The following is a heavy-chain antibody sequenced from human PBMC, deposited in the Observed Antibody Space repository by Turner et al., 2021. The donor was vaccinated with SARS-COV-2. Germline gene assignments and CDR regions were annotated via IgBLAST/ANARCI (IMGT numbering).Heavy chain of an antibody. CDR2: IYYSGSA. D-gene: IGHD5-18*01. Sequence: QLQLQESDPGLVKPSETLSLTCTVSGGSISSSSYYWGWIRQPPGKGLEWIGNIYYSGSAYYNPSLKSRVTISVDPSKNQFSRKLTSVTAADTAVYYCARLMDTAMDYYGTDVWGQGTTVTVSS. CDR3: ARLMDTAMDYYGTDV. J-gene: IGHJ6*02. V-gene: IGHV4-39*01. CDR1: GGSISSSSYY.